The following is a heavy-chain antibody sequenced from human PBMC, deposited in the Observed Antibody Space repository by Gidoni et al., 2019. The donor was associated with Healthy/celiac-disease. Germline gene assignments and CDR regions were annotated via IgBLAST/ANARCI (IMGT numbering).Heavy chain of an antibody. CDR2: IWYDGSNK. D-gene: IGHD6-6*01. J-gene: IGHJ4*02. Sequence: QVQLVESGGGVVQPGRSLRLSCAASGFTFSSYGMHWVLQAPGKGLEWVAVIWYDGSNKYYADSVKGRFTISRDNSKNTLYLQMNSLRAEDTAVYYCARGRIAARNPLVSNYFDYWGQGTLVTVSS. V-gene: IGHV3-33*01. CDR3: ARGRIAARNPLVSNYFDY. CDR1: GFTFSSYG.